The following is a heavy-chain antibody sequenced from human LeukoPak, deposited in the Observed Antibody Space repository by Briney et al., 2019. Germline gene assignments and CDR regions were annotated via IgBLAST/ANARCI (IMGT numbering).Heavy chain of an antibody. CDR2: IYYSGST. CDR3: AREIVLADFWSGYYTTSYYMDV. J-gene: IGHJ6*03. D-gene: IGHD3-3*01. V-gene: IGHV4-59*01. Sequence: SSETLSLTCAVYGGSFSSYYWSWIRQPPGKGLEWIGYIYYSGSTNYNPSLKSRVTISVDTSKNQFSLKLSSVTAADTAVYYCAREIVLADFWSGYYTTSYYMDVWGKGTTVTVSS. CDR1: GGSFSSYY.